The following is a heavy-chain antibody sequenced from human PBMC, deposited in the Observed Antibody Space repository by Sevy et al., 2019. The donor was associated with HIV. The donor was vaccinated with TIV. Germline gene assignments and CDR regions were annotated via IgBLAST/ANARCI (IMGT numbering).Heavy chain of an antibody. V-gene: IGHV4-39*01. J-gene: IGHJ1*01. Sequence: SETLSLTCTVSGGSISSTSYYWGWIRQPPGKGLEWIGSIYYGWSTYYYPSLKSRVTISVDTSKNQFSLKVRSVTAADTAVYYCASEGMAATRGEYFQHWGQGTLVTVSS. CDR2: IYYGWST. D-gene: IGHD6-13*01. CDR3: ASEGMAATRGEYFQH. CDR1: GGSISSTSYY.